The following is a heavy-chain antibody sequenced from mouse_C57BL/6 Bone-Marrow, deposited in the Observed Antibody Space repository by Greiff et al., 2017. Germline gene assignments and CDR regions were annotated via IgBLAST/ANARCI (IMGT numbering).Heavy chain of an antibody. D-gene: IGHD2-2*01. V-gene: IGHV1-85*01. CDR1: GYTFTSYD. CDR3: ARRGMVTTKGYYAMDY. J-gene: IGHJ4*01. Sequence: VQLQQSGPELVKPGASVQLSCKASGYTFTSYDINWVKQRPGPGLAWIGWIYPRDGSTKYNEKFKGKATLTVDTSSSTAYMELHSRTSEDSAVYFCARRGMVTTKGYYAMDYWGQGTSVTVSS. CDR2: IYPRDGST.